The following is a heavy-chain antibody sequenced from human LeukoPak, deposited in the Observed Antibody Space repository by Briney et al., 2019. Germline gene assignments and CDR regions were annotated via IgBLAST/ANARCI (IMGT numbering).Heavy chain of an antibody. J-gene: IGHJ4*02. CDR2: IYHSGST. Sequence: SETLSLTCTVSDHSISRGYYWGWIRPPPGKGLEWIGSIYHSGSTYYNTSLKSRVTISADTSKNQFSLKLSSVTAADTAVYYCAKNHVEMSTIYYFDYWGQGTLVTVSS. CDR3: AKNHVEMSTIYYFDY. V-gene: IGHV4-38-2*02. CDR1: DHSISRGYY. D-gene: IGHD5-24*01.